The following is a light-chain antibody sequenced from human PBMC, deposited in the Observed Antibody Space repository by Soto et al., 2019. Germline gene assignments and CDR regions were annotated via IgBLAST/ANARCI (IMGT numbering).Light chain of an antibody. CDR2: GAS. V-gene: IGKV3D-20*02. J-gene: IGKJ4*01. CDR3: QQRSNWPLT. CDR1: QSVSNDF. Sequence: EIVLTQSPGILSLSPGERATLSCRASQSVSNDFLAWYQQKPGQAPRLFIYGASTRATDVPDRFSGSGSGTDFTLTISRLEPEDFAVYYCQQRSNWPLTFGGGTKVDIK.